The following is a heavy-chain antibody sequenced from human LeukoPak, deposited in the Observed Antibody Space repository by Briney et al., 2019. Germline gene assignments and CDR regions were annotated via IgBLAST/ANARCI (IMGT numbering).Heavy chain of an antibody. V-gene: IGHV3-11*01. Sequence: GGSLRLSCAASGFTFSDYYMSWIRQAPGKGLEWVSYISSSGSTIYYADSVKGRFTISRDNAKNSLYLQMNSLRAEDTAVYYCARGGYCSSTSCYSTTVPYWGQGTLVTVSS. CDR3: ARGGYCSSTSCYSTTVPY. D-gene: IGHD2-2*01. J-gene: IGHJ4*02. CDR2: ISSSGSTI. CDR1: GFTFSDYY.